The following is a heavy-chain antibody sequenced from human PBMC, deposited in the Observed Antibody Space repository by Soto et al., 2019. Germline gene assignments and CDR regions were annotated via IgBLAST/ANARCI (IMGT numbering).Heavy chain of an antibody. J-gene: IGHJ4*02. Sequence: VESLKISCKGSGYSFTSYWISWVRQMPWKGLEWMGRIDPSDSYTYYSPSFQVHVTISADKSISTAYLQWSSLKASDTAMYYCERRGLGRDGYSSEYWGQGTLVTVSS. CDR2: IDPSDSYT. V-gene: IGHV5-10-1*01. CDR1: GYSFTSYW. CDR3: ERRGLGRDGYSSEY. D-gene: IGHD5-18*01.